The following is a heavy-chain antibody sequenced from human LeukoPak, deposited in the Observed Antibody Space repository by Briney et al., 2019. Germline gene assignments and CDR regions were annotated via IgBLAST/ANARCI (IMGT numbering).Heavy chain of an antibody. Sequence: RASETLSLTCTVSGGSISSGDYYWSWIRQPPGKDLEWIGYIYYSGSTYYNPSLKSRVTISVDTSKNQFSLKLSSVTAADTAVYYCARVSQDYGDYAFDYWGQGTLVTVSS. CDR3: ARVSQDYGDYAFDY. V-gene: IGHV4-30-4*01. D-gene: IGHD4-17*01. CDR2: IYYSGST. J-gene: IGHJ4*02. CDR1: GGSISSGDYY.